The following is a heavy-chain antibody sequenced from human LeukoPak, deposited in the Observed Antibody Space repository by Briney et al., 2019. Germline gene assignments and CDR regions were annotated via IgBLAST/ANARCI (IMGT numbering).Heavy chain of an antibody. Sequence: GGSLRLSCAASGFTFSSYAMAWVRQAPGKGLEWLSYISSSKINYADSVKGRFTISRDNAKNSLYLQMNSLRDEDTAVYYGASSTNPGVHDFDPWGQVTLVTVSS. CDR1: GFTFSSYA. CDR2: ISSSKI. D-gene: IGHD6-6*01. V-gene: IGHV3-48*02. J-gene: IGHJ5*02. CDR3: ASSTNPGVHDFDP.